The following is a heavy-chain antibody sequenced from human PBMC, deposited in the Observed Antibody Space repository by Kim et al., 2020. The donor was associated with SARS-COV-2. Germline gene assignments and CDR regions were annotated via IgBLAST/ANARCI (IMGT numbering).Heavy chain of an antibody. CDR3: ARVPWVKGMGCDY. V-gene: IGHV1-18*01. J-gene: IGHJ4*02. Sequence: YAQKLQGRVTMTTDTSTSTAYMELRSLRSDDTAVYYCARVPWVKGMGCDYWGQGTLVTVSS. D-gene: IGHD2-8*01.